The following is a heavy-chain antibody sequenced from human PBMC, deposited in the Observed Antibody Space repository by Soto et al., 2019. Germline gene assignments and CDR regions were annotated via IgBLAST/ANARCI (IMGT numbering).Heavy chain of an antibody. V-gene: IGHV3-30*18. D-gene: IGHD1-26*01. CDR1: GFTLSHYD. J-gene: IGHJ4*02. CDR3: AKGELINPQLFEF. Sequence: QVQLVESGGGVVKPGRSLRLSCVASGFTLSHYDMNWVRQAPGKGLWWVAVVSYDGSNKYYGDSVRGRFTISRDNSKNTLYMQMNSLRAEDTAVYYCAKGELINPQLFEFWGQGALVTVSS. CDR2: VSYDGSNK.